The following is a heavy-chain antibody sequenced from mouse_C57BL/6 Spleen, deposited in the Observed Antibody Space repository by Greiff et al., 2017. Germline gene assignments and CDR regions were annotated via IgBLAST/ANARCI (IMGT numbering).Heavy chain of an antibody. CDR2: IYPGDGDT. CDR1: GYAFSSSW. D-gene: IGHD1-3*01. J-gene: IGHJ4*01. V-gene: IGHV1-82*01. Sequence: VKVVESGPELVKPGASVKISCKASGYAFSSSWMNWVKQRPGKGLEWIGRIYPGDGDTNYNGKFKGKATLTADKSSSTAYMQLSSLTSEDSAVYFCARAELGAMDYWGQGTSVTVSS. CDR3: ARAELGAMDY.